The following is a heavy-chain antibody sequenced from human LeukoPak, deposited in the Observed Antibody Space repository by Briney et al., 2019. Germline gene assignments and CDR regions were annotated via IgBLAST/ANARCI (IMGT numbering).Heavy chain of an antibody. Sequence: GGSLRLSCVASGFTFSSDAMHWVRQAPGKGLEWVAVISYDGSNKYYADSVKGRFTISRDNSKNTLYLQMNSLRADDTAVYYCARVNDFWIGPNDYWGQGTLVTVSS. J-gene: IGHJ4*02. D-gene: IGHD3-3*01. V-gene: IGHV3-30*04. CDR3: ARVNDFWIGPNDY. CDR1: GFTFSSDA. CDR2: ISYDGSNK.